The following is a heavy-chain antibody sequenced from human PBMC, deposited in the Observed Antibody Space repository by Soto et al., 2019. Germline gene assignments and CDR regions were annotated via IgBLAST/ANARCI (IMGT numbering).Heavy chain of an antibody. Sequence: PSETLSLTCTVSGGPISSHFWSWIRQPPGKGLEWIGYIYYPGSTNYSPSLKSRVTMSIDTPKNQFSLKLSSVTATDTAVYYCARLSSFSNSWSYFANWGQGSLVTVSS. V-gene: IGHV4-59*11. D-gene: IGHD6-13*01. CDR3: ARLSSFSNSWSYFAN. J-gene: IGHJ4*02. CDR1: GGPISSHF. CDR2: IYYPGST.